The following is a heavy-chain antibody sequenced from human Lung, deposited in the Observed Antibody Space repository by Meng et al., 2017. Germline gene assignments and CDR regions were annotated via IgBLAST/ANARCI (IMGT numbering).Heavy chain of an antibody. CDR2: IYHSGRT. CDR3: VRGGQDQAYYDFWSGPFDP. J-gene: IGHJ5*02. Sequence: QVQLPAAGPGLVDPSGTLSLTCAVFGGSISSRNWWSWVRQSPGKGLEWIGEIYHSGRTNYNPSLESRVTISLDKSQNHFSLKVKSVTAADTAVYYCVRGGQDQAYYDFWSGPFDPWGQGTLVTVSS. V-gene: IGHV4-4*02. D-gene: IGHD3-3*01. CDR1: GGSISSRNW.